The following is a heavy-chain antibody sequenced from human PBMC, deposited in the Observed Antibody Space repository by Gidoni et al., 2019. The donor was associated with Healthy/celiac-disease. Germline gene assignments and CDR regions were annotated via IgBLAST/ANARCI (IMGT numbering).Heavy chain of an antibody. Sequence: EVQLVQPGAEVKKPGESLKISCKGSGYSFTSYWIGWVRQMPGKGLEWMGIIYPGDSDTRYSPSFQGQVTISADKSISTAYLQWSSLKASDTAMYYCARHLGGLTAPARWFDPWGQGTLVTVSS. J-gene: IGHJ5*02. V-gene: IGHV5-51*01. CDR2: IYPGDSDT. D-gene: IGHD2-21*02. CDR1: GYSFTSYW. CDR3: ARHLGGLTAPARWFDP.